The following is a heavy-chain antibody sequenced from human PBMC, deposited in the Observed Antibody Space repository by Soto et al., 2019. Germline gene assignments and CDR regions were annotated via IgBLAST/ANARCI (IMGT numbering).Heavy chain of an antibody. CDR3: ARDLWLGINYDSSGYYPTNAFDI. CDR2: ISAYNGNT. Sequence: QVQLVQSGAEVKKPGASVKVSCKASGYTFTSYGISWVRQAPGQGLEWMGWISAYNGNTNYAQKLQGRVTMTTDTATSTAYMELRSLRSDDTAVYYCARDLWLGINYDSSGYYPTNAFDIWGQGTMVTVSS. V-gene: IGHV1-18*01. D-gene: IGHD3-22*01. J-gene: IGHJ3*02. CDR1: GYTFTSYG.